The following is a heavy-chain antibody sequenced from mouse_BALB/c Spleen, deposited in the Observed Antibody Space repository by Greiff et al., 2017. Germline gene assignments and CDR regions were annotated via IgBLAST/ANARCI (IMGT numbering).Heavy chain of an antibody. CDR1: GFTFTDYY. D-gene: IGHD1-2*01. CDR3: ARPLITTATGFAY. Sequence: EVKLVESGGGLVQPGGSLRLSCAPSGFTFTDYYMSWVRQPPGKALEWLGFIRNKANGYTTEYSASVKGRFTISRDNSQSILYLQMNTLRAEDSATYYCARPLITTATGFAYWGQGTLVTVSA. CDR2: IRNKANGYTT. J-gene: IGHJ3*01. V-gene: IGHV7-3*02.